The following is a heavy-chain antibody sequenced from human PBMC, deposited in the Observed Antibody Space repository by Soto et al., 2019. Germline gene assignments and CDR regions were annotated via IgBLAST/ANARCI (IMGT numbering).Heavy chain of an antibody. CDR3: ARDVVVAANVVGYYGMDV. D-gene: IGHD2-15*01. Sequence: QVQLVESGGGVVQPGRSLRLSCAASGFTFSSYAMHWVRQAPGKGLEWVAVISYDGSNKYYADSVKGRFTISRDNSRITLYLQMNSLRAEDTAVYYCARDVVVAANVVGYYGMDVWGQGTTVTVSS. V-gene: IGHV3-30-3*01. CDR2: ISYDGSNK. CDR1: GFTFSSYA. J-gene: IGHJ6*02.